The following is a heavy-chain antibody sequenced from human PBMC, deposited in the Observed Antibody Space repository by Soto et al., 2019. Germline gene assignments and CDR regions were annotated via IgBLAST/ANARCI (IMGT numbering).Heavy chain of an antibody. CDR1: GGSFSGYY. Sequence: SETLSLTCAVYGGSFSGYYWSWIRQSPEKGLEWIGEIDHSGSTNQNPSLKSRVSISVDTSKNQFSLKLSSVTAADTAVYYCARGKLPYYYDSSGYDYWGQGTLVTVSS. D-gene: IGHD3-22*01. CDR2: IDHSGST. CDR3: ARGKLPYYYDSSGYDY. J-gene: IGHJ4*02. V-gene: IGHV4-34*01.